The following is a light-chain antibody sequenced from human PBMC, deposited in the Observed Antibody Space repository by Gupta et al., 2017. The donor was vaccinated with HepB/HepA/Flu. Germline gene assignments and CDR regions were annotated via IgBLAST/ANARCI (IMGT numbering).Light chain of an antibody. CDR2: NDD. V-gene: IGLV1-47*02. CDR1: STNVGRDN. CDR3: AAWDNSLSGEV. J-gene: IGLJ1*01. Sequence: QSVLTPPPSASGTPGPRVTISCSGSSTNVGRDNVYWDQQLPGTAPKLLIYNDDQRPSGVPDRFAGSKSGTSASLAISGLRSEDEADYYCAAWDNSLSGEVFGTGTRVTVL.